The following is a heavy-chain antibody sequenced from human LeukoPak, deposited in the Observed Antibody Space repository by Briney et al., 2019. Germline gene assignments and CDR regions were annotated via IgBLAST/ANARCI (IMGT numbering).Heavy chain of an antibody. D-gene: IGHD3-9*01. V-gene: IGHV1-18*01. CDR1: GYTFTSYG. CDR3: ARADYDILTGPFFDF. J-gene: IGHJ3*01. CDR2: ISAYNGNT. Sequence: ASVKVSCKASGYTFTSYGISWVRQAPGQGLEWMGWISAYNGNTNYAQKLQGRVTMTTDTSTSTAYMELRSLRSDDTAVYYCARADYDILTGPFFDFWGQGTMVTVSS.